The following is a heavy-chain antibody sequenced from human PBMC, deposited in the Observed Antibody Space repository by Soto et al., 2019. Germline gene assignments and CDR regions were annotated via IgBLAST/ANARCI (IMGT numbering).Heavy chain of an antibody. CDR1: GFTFSSYW. CDR3: FVVPAEGWFDP. J-gene: IGHJ5*02. V-gene: IGHV3-74*01. D-gene: IGHD2-2*01. Sequence: EVQLVESGGGLVQPGGSLRLSCAASGFTFSSYWMHWVRQAPGKGLVWVSRINSDGSSTSYADSVKGRFTISRDNAKNTVYLQMNSLRAEDTAVYYCFVVPAEGWFDPWGQGTLVTVSS. CDR2: INSDGSST.